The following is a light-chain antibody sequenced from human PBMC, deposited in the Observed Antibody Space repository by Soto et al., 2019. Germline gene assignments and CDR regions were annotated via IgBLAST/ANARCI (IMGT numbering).Light chain of an antibody. CDR3: QPYNSYWT. V-gene: IGKV1-5*01. CDR1: QSIRSW. Sequence: DIQMTQSPSTLSASIGDRVTITCRASQSIRSWLAWYQQKPGRAPKLLIYDASSLESGVPSRFSGSGSGTEFTITISRLQPDDFAIYYCQPYNSYWTFGQGTKVEIK. J-gene: IGKJ1*01. CDR2: DAS.